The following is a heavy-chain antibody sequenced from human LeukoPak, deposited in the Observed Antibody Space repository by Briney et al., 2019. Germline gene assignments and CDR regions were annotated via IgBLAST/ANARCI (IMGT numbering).Heavy chain of an antibody. Sequence: SETLSLTCTVSGGSISSGGYYWSWIRQHPGKGLEWIGYIYYSGSTYYNPSLKSRVTISVDTSKNQFSLKLSSVTAADTAVYNCAREIRSDDKGARIDYWGQGTLVTVSS. CDR1: GGSISSGGYY. D-gene: IGHD3-10*01. V-gene: IGHV4-31*03. J-gene: IGHJ4*02. CDR3: AREIRSDDKGARIDY. CDR2: IYYSGST.